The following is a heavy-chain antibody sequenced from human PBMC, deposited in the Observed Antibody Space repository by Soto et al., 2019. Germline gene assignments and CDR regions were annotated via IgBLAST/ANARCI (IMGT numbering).Heavy chain of an antibody. Sequence: GGSLRLSCAASGFTFSSYGMHWVRQAPGKGLEWVAVIWYDGSNKYYADSVKGRFTISRDNSKNTLYLQMNSLRAEDTAVYYCAREGNDNVVALDYWGQGTLVTVSS. CDR2: IWYDGSNK. CDR3: AREGNDNVVALDY. CDR1: GFTFSSYG. D-gene: IGHD2-15*01. V-gene: IGHV3-33*01. J-gene: IGHJ4*02.